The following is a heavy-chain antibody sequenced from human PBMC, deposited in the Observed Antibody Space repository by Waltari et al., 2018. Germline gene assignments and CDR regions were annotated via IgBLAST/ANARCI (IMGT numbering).Heavy chain of an antibody. V-gene: IGHV3-23*04. D-gene: IGHD3-16*01. J-gene: IGHJ5*02. CDR3: AKEWGMGLGEGS. CDR1: GYTFTSYA. Sequence: VQLVQSGAEVKKPGASVKVSCKASGYTFTSYAMHWVRQAPGQRLEWVSAISGSGGSTYYADSVKGRFTISRDNSKNTLYLQMNSLRAEDTAVYYCAKEWGMGLGEGSWGQGTLVTVSS. CDR2: ISGSGGST.